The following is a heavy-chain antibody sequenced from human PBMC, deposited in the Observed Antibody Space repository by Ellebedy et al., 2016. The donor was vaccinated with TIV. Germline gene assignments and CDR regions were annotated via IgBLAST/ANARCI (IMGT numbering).Heavy chain of an antibody. J-gene: IGHJ4*02. D-gene: IGHD6-19*01. Sequence: SETLSPTXTLSGGSISSGCSYWSWIRQHPGKGLEWIGYIYYSGSTYYNPSLKSRVTISVHTSKNQFSLKLSSVTAADTAGYYCARPASAKGQWLVPFVDYWGQGTLVTVSS. CDR3: ARPASAKGQWLVPFVDY. V-gene: IGHV4-31*03. CDR2: IYYSGST. CDR1: GGSISSGCSY.